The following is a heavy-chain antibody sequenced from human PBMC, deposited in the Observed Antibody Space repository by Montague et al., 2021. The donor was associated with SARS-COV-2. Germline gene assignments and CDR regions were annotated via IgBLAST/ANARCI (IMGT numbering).Heavy chain of an antibody. J-gene: IGHJ5*02. D-gene: IGHD3-10*01. CDR1: GDSISSHF. CDR3: ARATSVRGAVSWFDP. Sequence: SDTLSLTCTVSGDSISSHFWAYIRQPPGKGLEWIGYINYRGATNYNSSLGSRVMMSVDTSKNQFSLQLTSVTAADTAVYYCARATSVRGAVSWFDPWGQGTLVTVSS. CDR2: INYRGAT. V-gene: IGHV4-59*11.